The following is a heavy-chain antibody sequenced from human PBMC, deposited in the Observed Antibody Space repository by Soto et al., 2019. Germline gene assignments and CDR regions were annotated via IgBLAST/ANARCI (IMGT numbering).Heavy chain of an antibody. J-gene: IGHJ6*02. CDR2: MNPNSGNT. CDR1: GYTFTGYD. Sequence: ASVKVSCKASGYTFTGYDINWVRQATGQGLEWMGWMNPNSGNTGYAQKFQGRVTMTRNTSISTAYMELSSLRSEDTAVYYCARSGYSSGWSKGMDVWGQGTTVTVSS. D-gene: IGHD6-19*01. CDR3: ARSGYSSGWSKGMDV. V-gene: IGHV1-8*01.